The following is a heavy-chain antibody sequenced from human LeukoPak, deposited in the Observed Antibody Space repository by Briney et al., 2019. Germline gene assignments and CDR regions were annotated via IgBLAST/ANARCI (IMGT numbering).Heavy chain of an antibody. CDR2: IYPGDSDT. D-gene: IGHD6-13*01. J-gene: IGHJ4*02. V-gene: IGHV5-51*01. CDR3: ARRVFSSSWSYFDY. CDR1: GYSFTNYW. Sequence: GESLKISCKASGYSFTNYWIGWVRQMPGKGLEWMGTIYPGDSDTRYSPSFQGQVTISVDKSISTAYLQWSSLKASDTAMYYCARRVFSSSWSYFDYWGQGTLVTVSS.